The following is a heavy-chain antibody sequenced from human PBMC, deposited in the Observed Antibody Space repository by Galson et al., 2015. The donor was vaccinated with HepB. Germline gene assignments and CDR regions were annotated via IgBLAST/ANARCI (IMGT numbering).Heavy chain of an antibody. CDR1: GFSLSSSGVA. D-gene: IGHD2-15*01. CDR3: AHGKCGGNGCHPYDYCLIDV. V-gene: IGHV2-5*01. J-gene: IGHJ6*02. Sequence: PALVKPTQTLTLTCTFSGFSLSSSGVAVGWIRQPPGKALEGLAVIYWNDDKLYNPSLKSRLTITKDTSKNQVVLMMTNMDPVDTATYYCAHGKCGGNGCHPYDYCLIDVWGQGTTVAVSS. CDR2: IYWNDDK.